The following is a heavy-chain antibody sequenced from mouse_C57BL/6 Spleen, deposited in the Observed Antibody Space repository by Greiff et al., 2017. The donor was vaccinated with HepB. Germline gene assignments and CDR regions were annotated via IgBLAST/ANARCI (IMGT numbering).Heavy chain of an antibody. J-gene: IGHJ1*03. V-gene: IGHV1-69*01. CDR1: GYTFTSYW. CDR2: IDPSDSYT. Sequence: QVQLQQPGAELVMPGASVKLSCKASGYTFTSYWMHWVKQRPGQGLEWIGEIDPSDSYTNYNQKFKGKSTLTVDKSSSTAYMQLSSLTSEDSAVYYCARGGLITTAVSPYWYFDVWGTGTTVTVSS. D-gene: IGHD1-1*01. CDR3: ARGGLITTAVSPYWYFDV.